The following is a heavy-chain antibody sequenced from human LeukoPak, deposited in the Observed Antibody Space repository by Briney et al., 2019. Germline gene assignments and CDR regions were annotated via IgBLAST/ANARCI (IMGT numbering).Heavy chain of an antibody. V-gene: IGHV3-23*01. CDR2: ISGSGGST. CDR1: GFSFSGYG. D-gene: IGHD3-16*02. Sequence: GGTLRLSCAASGFSFSGYGMNWVRQAPGKGLEWVSAISGSGGSTYYADSVKGRFTISRDNSKNTLYLQMNSLRAEDTAVYYCAKGMGTYDYVWGSYRYPYYFDSWGQGTLVTVSS. CDR3: AKGMGTYDYVWGSYRYPYYFDS. J-gene: IGHJ4*02.